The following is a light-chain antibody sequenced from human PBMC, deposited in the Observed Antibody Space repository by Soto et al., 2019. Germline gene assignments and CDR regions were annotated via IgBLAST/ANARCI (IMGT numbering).Light chain of an antibody. Sequence: ELTQPPSVSVAPGQTARITCGGNNIGGKSVHWYQQKPGQAPVLVVYDDSDRPSGIPDRFSGSNSGDTATLTIRRVEAGDEADYYCHVWDSSSDQYVYGTGTKVTV. J-gene: IGLJ1*01. V-gene: IGLV3-21*02. CDR2: DDS. CDR3: HVWDSSSDQYV. CDR1: NIGGKS.